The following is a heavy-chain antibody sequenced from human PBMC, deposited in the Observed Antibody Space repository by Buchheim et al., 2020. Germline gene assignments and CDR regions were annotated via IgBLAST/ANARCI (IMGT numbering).Heavy chain of an antibody. CDR3: ARGPKYYYDSSGYYKFDY. Sequence: QVQLQQWGAGLLKPSETLSLTCAVYGGPFSGYYWSWIRQSPGKGLEWIGEVNHSGTTKYNPSFKSRVTISVDTSKNKCSLNLNSVTAADTAVYYCARGPKYYYDSSGYYKFDYWGQGIL. V-gene: IGHV4-34*01. D-gene: IGHD3-22*01. J-gene: IGHJ4*02. CDR2: VNHSGTT. CDR1: GGPFSGYY.